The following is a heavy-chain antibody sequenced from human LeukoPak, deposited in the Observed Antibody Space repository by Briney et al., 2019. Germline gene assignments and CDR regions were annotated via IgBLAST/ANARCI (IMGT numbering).Heavy chain of an antibody. CDR1: GFTFGDYA. D-gene: IGHD6-19*01. CDR2: ISWDGGSI. V-gene: IGHV3-43*01. J-gene: IGHJ4*02. CDR3: AKLDDRIAVAGSLGR. Sequence: GGSLRLSCAASGFTFGDYAMYWVRHAPGKGLEWVSLISWDGGSIYYADSVKGRFTISRDNSKNSLYLQMNSLKTEDTALYYCAKLDDRIAVAGSLGRWGQGTLVTVSS.